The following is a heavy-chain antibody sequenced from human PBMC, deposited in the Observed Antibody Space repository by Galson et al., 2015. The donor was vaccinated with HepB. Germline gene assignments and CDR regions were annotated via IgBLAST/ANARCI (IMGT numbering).Heavy chain of an antibody. CDR1: GFTFSRYA. CDR3: AKDQRNREYSYGRTFDY. V-gene: IGHV3-23*01. J-gene: IGHJ4*02. D-gene: IGHD5-18*01. Sequence: SLRLSCAASGFTFSRYAMSWVRQAPGKGLEWVSSISGSGGSTYYADADSVKGRFTISRDNSKNTLYLQMNSLRAEDTAVYYCAKDQRNREYSYGRTFDYWGQGTLVTVSS. CDR2: ISGSGGST.